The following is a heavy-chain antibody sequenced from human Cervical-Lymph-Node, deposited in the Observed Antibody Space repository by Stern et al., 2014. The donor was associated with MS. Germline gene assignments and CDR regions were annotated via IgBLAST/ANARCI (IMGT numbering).Heavy chain of an antibody. CDR1: GFTVSSNY. D-gene: IGHD5-18*01. J-gene: IGHJ4*02. Sequence: EDQLVESGGGLVQPGGSLRLSCAASGFTVSSNYMNWVRQTPGQRLEWVSIIYSGGATYYADSVKGRFTLSRDNSKNTLYLQMNSLRAEDTAVYYCARGRGYSYGNLDYWGQGSLVTVSS. V-gene: IGHV3-66*02. CDR2: IYSGGAT. CDR3: ARGRGYSYGNLDY.